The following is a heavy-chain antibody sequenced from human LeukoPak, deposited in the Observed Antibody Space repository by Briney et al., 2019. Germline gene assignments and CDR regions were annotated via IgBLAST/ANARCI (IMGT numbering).Heavy chain of an antibody. CDR3: AREAGSGWYDY. J-gene: IGHJ4*02. D-gene: IGHD6-19*01. Sequence: PGGSLRLSCAASGFTFSSYAMSWVRQAPGKGLEWVANIKQDGSEKYYVDSVKGRFTISGDNAKNSLYLQMNSLRAEDTAVYYRAREAGSGWYDYWGQGTLVTVSS. CDR1: GFTFSSYA. CDR2: IKQDGSEK. V-gene: IGHV3-7*01.